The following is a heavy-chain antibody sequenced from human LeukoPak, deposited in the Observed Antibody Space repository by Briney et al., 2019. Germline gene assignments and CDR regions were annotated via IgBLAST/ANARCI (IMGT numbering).Heavy chain of an antibody. CDR2: ISSSGSTI. CDR1: GGSISSGDYY. CDR3: ARVGWFGQTGPDY. V-gene: IGHV3-11*04. J-gene: IGHJ4*02. D-gene: IGHD3-10*01. Sequence: LSLTCTVSGGSISSGDYYMSWIRQAPGKGLEWVSYISSSGSTIYYADSVKGRFTISRDNAKNSLYLQMNSLRAEDTAVYYCARVGWFGQTGPDYWGQGTLVTVSS.